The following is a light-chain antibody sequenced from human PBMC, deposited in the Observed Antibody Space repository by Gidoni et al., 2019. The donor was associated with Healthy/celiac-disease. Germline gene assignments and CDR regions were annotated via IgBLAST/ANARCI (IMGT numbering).Light chain of an antibody. J-gene: IGKJ1*01. CDR1: QSLNSR. CDR3: LQYRRFWS. CDR2: KGS. Sequence: IQITQSPAILSASIGDRVTITCQASQSLNSRLAWYQQKPGRPPKLLISKGSTLESGVPSRFSGSGSETDFTLTISGLQPDDFATYYCLQYRRFWSFGQGTRVQSK. V-gene: IGKV1-5*03.